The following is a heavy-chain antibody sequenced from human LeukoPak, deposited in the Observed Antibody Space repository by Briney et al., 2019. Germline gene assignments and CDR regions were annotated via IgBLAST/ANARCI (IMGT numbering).Heavy chain of an antibody. J-gene: IGHJ4*02. CDR3: AKDTPLCYFDY. Sequence: AANGFTFRSFGMYWVRQAPGKGLEWVTFIRFDGSNKFYADSVKGRFTISRDNSKNTLYVQMNSLRADDTAVYYCAKDTPLCYFDYWGQGTQVTVSS. CDR1: GFTFRSFG. V-gene: IGHV3-30*02. D-gene: IGHD3-16*01. CDR2: IRFDGSNK.